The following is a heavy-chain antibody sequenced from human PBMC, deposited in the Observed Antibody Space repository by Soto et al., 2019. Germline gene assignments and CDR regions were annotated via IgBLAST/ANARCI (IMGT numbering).Heavy chain of an antibody. CDR1: GFTFSSYG. D-gene: IGHD3-10*01. V-gene: IGHV3-33*01. CDR2: IWYDGSNK. J-gene: IGHJ6*02. CDR3: AMVRRRSYYYYGMDV. Sequence: QVQLVESGGGVVQPGRSLRLSCAASGFTFSSYGMHWVRQAPGKGLEWVAVIWYDGSNKYYADSVKGRFTISRDNSKNTLYLQMNSLRAEDTAVYYCAMVRRRSYYYYGMDVWCQGTTVTVSS.